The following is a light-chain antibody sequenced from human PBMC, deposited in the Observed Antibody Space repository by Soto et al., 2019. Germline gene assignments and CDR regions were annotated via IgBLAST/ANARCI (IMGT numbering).Light chain of an antibody. Sequence: QSVLTQPASVSGSPGQSITTSCTGASSDVGNYNYVSWYQQHPGKAPKLIIYDVSNRPSGVSNRFSGSKSGNTASLTISGLQAEDEADYYCSSYTSSTTLYVFGTGTKVTV. CDR2: DVS. J-gene: IGLJ1*01. CDR3: SSYTSSTTLYV. V-gene: IGLV2-14*03. CDR1: SSDVGNYNY.